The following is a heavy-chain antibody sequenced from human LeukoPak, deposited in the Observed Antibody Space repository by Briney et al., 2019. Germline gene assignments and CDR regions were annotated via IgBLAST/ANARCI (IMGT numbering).Heavy chain of an antibody. D-gene: IGHD2-2*02. CDR2: IIPIFGTA. CDR1: GGTFSSYA. Sequence: ASVKVSCKASGGTFSSYAISWVRQAPGQGLEWMGGIIPIFGTANYAQKFQGRVTITADESTSTAYMELSSLRSEDTAVYYCASNRLSWLGYCSSAGCYTKGWFDPWGQGTLVTVSS. J-gene: IGHJ5*02. V-gene: IGHV1-69*13. CDR3: ASNRLSWLGYCSSAGCYTKGWFDP.